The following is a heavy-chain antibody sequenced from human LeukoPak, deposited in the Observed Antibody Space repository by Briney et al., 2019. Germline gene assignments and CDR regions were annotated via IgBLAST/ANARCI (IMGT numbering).Heavy chain of an antibody. V-gene: IGHV4-39*01. CDR2: IYYSGST. CDR1: GDSISTSYY. CDR3: ARLTSRFYDSSGFICDY. J-gene: IGHJ4*02. Sequence: SETLSLTCTVSGDSISTSYYWGWIRQPPGKGLEWIANIYYSGSTYYHPSLKSRITISVDTSNNQFSLRLRSVTAADTAVYYCARLTSRFYDSSGFICDYWGQGTLVTVSS. D-gene: IGHD3-22*01.